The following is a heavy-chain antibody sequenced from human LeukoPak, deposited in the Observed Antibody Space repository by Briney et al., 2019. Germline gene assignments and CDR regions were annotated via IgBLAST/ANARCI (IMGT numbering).Heavy chain of an antibody. CDR3: AKVKDYYDSSGYYYYFDY. Sequence: PGGSLRLSCAASGFPLSSYSINWVRQAPGKGLEWVSSISGSGGSTSYADSVKGRFTISRDNSKNTLYLQMNSLRAEDTAIYYCAKVKDYYDSSGYYYYFDYWGQGTLVTVSS. J-gene: IGHJ4*02. D-gene: IGHD3-22*01. CDR1: GFPLSSYS. V-gene: IGHV3-23*01. CDR2: ISGSGGST.